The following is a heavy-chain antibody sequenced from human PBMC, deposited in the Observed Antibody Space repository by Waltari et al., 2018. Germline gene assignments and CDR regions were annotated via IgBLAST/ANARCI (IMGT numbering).Heavy chain of an antibody. J-gene: IGHJ5*02. V-gene: IGHV4-38-2*01. CDR3: ARGTGTRWFDP. Sequence: QVQLQESGPGLVKPSETLSLTCAVSGYSISSGYYWGWIRQPPGKGLVWIGSIYNSGSTYYNPSSKSRVTISVDTSKNQFSLKLSSVTAADTAVYYCARGTGTRWFDPWGQGTLVTVSS. D-gene: IGHD1-1*01. CDR1: GYSISSGYY. CDR2: IYNSGST.